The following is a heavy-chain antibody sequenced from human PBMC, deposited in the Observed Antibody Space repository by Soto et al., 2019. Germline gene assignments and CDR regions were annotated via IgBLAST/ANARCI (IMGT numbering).Heavy chain of an antibody. CDR3: TSGEWELYYYYYGMDV. CDR2: IKSKTDGGTT. D-gene: IGHD1-26*01. J-gene: IGHJ6*02. CDR1: GFTFSNAW. Sequence: VGSLRLSCAASGFTFSNAWMSWVRQAPGKGLEWVGRIKSKTDGGTTDYAAPVKGRFTISRDDSKNTLYLQMNSLKTEDTAVYYCTSGEWELYYYYYGMDVWGQGTTVTVSS. V-gene: IGHV3-15*01.